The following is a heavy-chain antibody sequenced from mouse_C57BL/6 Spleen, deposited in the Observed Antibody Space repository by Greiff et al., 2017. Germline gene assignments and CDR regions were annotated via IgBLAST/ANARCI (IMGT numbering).Heavy chain of an antibody. Sequence: EVQVVESGAELVKPGASVKLSCTASGFNFKDYYMHWVKQRTEQGLEWIGRIDPEDGETKYDPKFQGKATITADTSSNTAYLQLSSLTSEDTAVYYCARPYYGNLYWFDCWGQGTTLTVSS. D-gene: IGHD2-10*01. CDR2: IDPEDGET. CDR1: GFNFKDYY. CDR3: ARPYYGNLYWFDC. V-gene: IGHV14-2*01. J-gene: IGHJ2*01.